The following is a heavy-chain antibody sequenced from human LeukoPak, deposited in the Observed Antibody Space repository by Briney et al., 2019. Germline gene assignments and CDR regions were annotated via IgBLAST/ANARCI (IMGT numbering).Heavy chain of an antibody. D-gene: IGHD3-3*01. V-gene: IGHV3-23*01. J-gene: IGHJ3*02. CDR2: ISDNGGNT. CDR1: GFTFSSYA. Sequence: AGGSLRLPCAASGFTFSSYAMNWVRQAPGKGLDWVSTISDNGGNTYYADSVKGRFTISRDSSKNTLYLQMNSLRAEDTAVYYCAKDAVGYFWDIWGQGTMVTVSS. CDR3: AKDAVGYFWDI.